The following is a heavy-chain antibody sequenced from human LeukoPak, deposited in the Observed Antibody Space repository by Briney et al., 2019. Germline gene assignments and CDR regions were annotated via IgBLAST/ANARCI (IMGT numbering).Heavy chain of an antibody. D-gene: IGHD3-22*01. J-gene: IGHJ4*02. V-gene: IGHV1-46*01. CDR1: GYTFTSYY. CDR3: ARVSDYYDSSGEADY. CDR2: INPSGGST. Sequence: ASVKVSCKASGYTFTSYYMHWVRQAPGQGLEWRGIINPSGGSTSYAQKFQGRVTMTRDTSTSTVYMELSSLRSEDTAVYYCARVSDYYDSSGEADYWGQGTLVTVSS.